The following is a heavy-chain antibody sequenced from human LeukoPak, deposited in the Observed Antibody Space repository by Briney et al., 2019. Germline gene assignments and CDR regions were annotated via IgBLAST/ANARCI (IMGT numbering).Heavy chain of an antibody. CDR3: ARERRRYYGSGEYYFDY. CDR1: GGSFSGYY. D-gene: IGHD3-10*01. J-gene: IGHJ4*02. V-gene: IGHV4-59*01. Sequence: SETLSLTCAVYGGSFSGYYWSWIRQPPGKGLEWIGYIYYSGSTNYNPSLKSRVTISVDTSKNQFSLKLSSVTAADTAVYYCARERRRYYGSGEYYFDYWGQGTLVTVSS. CDR2: IYYSGST.